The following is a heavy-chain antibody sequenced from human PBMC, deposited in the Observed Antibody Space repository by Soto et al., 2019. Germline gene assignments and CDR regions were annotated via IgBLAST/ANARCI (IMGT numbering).Heavy chain of an antibody. D-gene: IGHD6-13*01. Sequence: QVQLVQSGAEVKKPGASVKVSCKASGYTFTSYAMHWVRQAPGQRLEWMGWINAGNGNTKYSQKFQGRVTITRDTSASTAYRELSSLRSEDTAVYYCARDRVSSSWPLPRWFDPWGQGTLVTVSS. J-gene: IGHJ5*02. CDR3: ARDRVSSSWPLPRWFDP. CDR2: INAGNGNT. V-gene: IGHV1-3*01. CDR1: GYTFTSYA.